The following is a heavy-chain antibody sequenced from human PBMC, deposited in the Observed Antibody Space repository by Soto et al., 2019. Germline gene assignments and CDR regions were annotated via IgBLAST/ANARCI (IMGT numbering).Heavy chain of an antibody. D-gene: IGHD6-13*01. CDR1: GGSVSSGSYY. Sequence: SETLSLTCTVSGGSVSSGSYYWSWIRQPPGKGLEWIGYIYYSGSTNYNPSLKSRVTISVDTSKNQFSLKLSSVTAADTAVYYCAKSGVDSSSWYNCIDSCDQGSLITVST. J-gene: IGHJ5*01. CDR2: IYYSGST. V-gene: IGHV4-61*01. CDR3: AKSGVDSSSWYNCIDS.